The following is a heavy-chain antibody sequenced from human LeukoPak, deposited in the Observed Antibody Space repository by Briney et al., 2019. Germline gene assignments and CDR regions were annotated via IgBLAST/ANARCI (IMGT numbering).Heavy chain of an antibody. V-gene: IGHV4-59*01. CDR1: GGSISSYY. J-gene: IGHJ3*01. CDR2: IYYSGST. CDR3: ARIAVVTQGDAFDL. D-gene: IGHD4-23*01. Sequence: SETLSLTCTVSGGSISSYYWSWIRQPPGKGLEWIGYIYYSGSTNYNPSLKSRVTISVDTSKNQFSLKLSSVTAADTAVYYCARIAVVTQGDAFDLWGRGTLVTVPS.